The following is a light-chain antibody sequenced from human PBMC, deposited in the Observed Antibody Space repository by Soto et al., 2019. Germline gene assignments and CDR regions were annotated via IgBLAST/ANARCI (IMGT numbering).Light chain of an antibody. CDR2: EVS. Sequence: QSALTQPASVSGSPGQSTTISCTGTSSDVGGYNYVSWYQQHPDKAPQLIIYEVSNRPSGVSNRFSGSKSGNTASLTISGLQAEDEADYYCSSYTSSTTRIFGGGTKLTVL. V-gene: IGLV2-14*01. J-gene: IGLJ2*01. CDR1: SSDVGGYNY. CDR3: SSYTSSTTRI.